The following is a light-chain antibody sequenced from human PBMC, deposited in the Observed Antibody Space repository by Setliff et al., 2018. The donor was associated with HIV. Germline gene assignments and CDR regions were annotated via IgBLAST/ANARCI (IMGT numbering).Light chain of an antibody. CDR3: CSYAGKFTWV. CDR1: SSDVGDYNH. CDR2: DAS. J-gene: IGLJ3*02. Sequence: TISCTGTSSDVGDYNHVSWYQQHPGKAPKLIIYDASKRPSGVPDRFSASKSGNTASLTISGLQAEDEADYYCSYAGKFTWVLGGGTKVTV. V-gene: IGLV2-11*01.